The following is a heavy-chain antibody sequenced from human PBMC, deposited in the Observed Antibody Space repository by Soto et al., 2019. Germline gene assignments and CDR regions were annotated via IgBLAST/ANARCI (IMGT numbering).Heavy chain of an antibody. J-gene: IGHJ6*04. V-gene: IGHV4-34*01. D-gene: IGHD6-13*01. CDR1: GGSFSGYY. CDR3: ARGIAAAGNKKPPRGYGMDV. Sequence: SETLSLTCAVYGGSFSGYYWSWIRQPPGKGLEWIGEINHSGSTNYNPSLKSRVTISVDTSKNQFSLKLSSVTAADTAVYYCARGIAAAGNKKPPRGYGMDVWGKGNKVTVSS. CDR2: INHSGST.